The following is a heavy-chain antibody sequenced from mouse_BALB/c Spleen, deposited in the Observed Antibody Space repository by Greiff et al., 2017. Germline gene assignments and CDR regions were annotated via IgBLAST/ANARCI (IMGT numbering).Heavy chain of an antibody. CDR3: ARSPHGNYWFAD. CDR2: ISYSGST. J-gene: IGHJ3*01. CDR1: GYSITSDYA. D-gene: IGHD2-1*01. V-gene: IGHV3-2*02. Sequence: DVKLQESGPGLVKPSQSLSLTCTVTGYSITSDYAWNWIRQFPGNKLEWMGYISYSGSTSYNPSLKSRISITRDTSKNQFFLQLNSVTTEDTATYYCARSPHGNYWFADWGQGTLVTVSA.